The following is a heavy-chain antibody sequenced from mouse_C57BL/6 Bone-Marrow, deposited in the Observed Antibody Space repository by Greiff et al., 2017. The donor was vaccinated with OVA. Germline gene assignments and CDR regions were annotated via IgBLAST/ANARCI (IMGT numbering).Heavy chain of an antibody. D-gene: IGHD2-12*01. CDR2: IYPSDSET. J-gene: IGHJ4*01. V-gene: IGHV1-61*01. Sequence: QVQLQQPGAELVRPGSSVKLSCKASGYTFTSYWMDWVKQRPGQGLEWIGNIYPSDSETHYNQKFKDKATLTVDKSSSTAYMQLSSLTSEDSAVYYCARLYYSHYYAMDYWGQGTSVTVSS. CDR1: GYTFTSYW. CDR3: ARLYYSHYYAMDY.